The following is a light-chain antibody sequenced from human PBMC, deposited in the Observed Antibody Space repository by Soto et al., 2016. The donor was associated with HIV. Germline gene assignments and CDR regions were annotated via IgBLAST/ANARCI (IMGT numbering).Light chain of an antibody. J-gene: IGKJ1*01. CDR2: KAS. V-gene: IGKV1-5*03. Sequence: DIQMTQSPSTLSASVGDRVTITCRSSQSIDSWLAWYQQKPGKPPKLLIYKASNLESGVPSRFSGSGSGTEFNLTVSSLQPDDFATYYCQQYSHYWWTFGHGTKVEIK. CDR3: QQYSHYWWT. CDR1: QSIDSW.